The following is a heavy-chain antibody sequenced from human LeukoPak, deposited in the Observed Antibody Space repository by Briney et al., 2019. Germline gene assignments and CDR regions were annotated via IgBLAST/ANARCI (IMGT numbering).Heavy chain of an antibody. CDR3: ASPPSDTAMATHDAFDI. V-gene: IGHV1-2*02. D-gene: IGHD5-18*01. Sequence: GASVKVSCKASGYTFTSYDINWVRQATGQGLEWMAWMNPNSGGTNYAQKFQGRVTMTRDTSISTAYMELSRLRSDDTAVYYCASPPSDTAMATHDAFDIWGQGTMVTVSS. J-gene: IGHJ3*02. CDR1: GYTFTSYD. CDR2: MNPNSGGT.